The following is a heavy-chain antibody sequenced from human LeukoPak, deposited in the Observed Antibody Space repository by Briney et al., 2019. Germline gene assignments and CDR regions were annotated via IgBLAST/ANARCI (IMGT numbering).Heavy chain of an antibody. CDR1: GFTVSDNY. J-gene: IGHJ5*02. V-gene: IGHV3-53*01. Sequence: GGSLRLSGAASGFTVSDNYMSWVRQAPGKGLEWVSVMYSGGDTYYADSVKGRFTFSRDISKNTLYLQMNGLRTEDTAMYYCARDAPQVPAAGVLASWGQGTLVTVSS. D-gene: IGHD6-13*01. CDR2: MYSGGDT. CDR3: ARDAPQVPAAGVLAS.